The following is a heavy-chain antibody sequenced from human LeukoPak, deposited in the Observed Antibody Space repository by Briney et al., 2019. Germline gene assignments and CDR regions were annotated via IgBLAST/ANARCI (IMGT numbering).Heavy chain of an antibody. CDR3: ARDRRSGGSSYYFDY. V-gene: IGHV3-7*04. J-gene: IGHJ4*02. Sequence: GGSLRLSCAASGFTFSGSAMSWVRQAPGKGLEWVANIKQDGSEKYYVDSVKGRFTISRDNAKNSLYLQMNSLRAEDTAVYYCARDRRSGGSSYYFDYWGQGTLGTVSS. CDR1: GFTFSGSA. CDR2: IKQDGSEK. D-gene: IGHD2-15*01.